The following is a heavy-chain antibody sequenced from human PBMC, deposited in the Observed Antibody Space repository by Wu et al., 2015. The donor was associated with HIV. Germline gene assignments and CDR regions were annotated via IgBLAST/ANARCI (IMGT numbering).Heavy chain of an antibody. Sequence: QVQLVQSGAEVKKPGSSVKVSCKASGGTFSSYAISWVRQAPGQGLEWMGRIIPIFGTANYAQKFQGRVTITADESTSTAYMELSSLRSEDTAVYYCARDIAAARSEGDASFDPWGQGTLVTVSS. CDR1: GGTFSSYA. J-gene: IGHJ5*02. CDR2: IIPIFGTA. CDR3: ARDIAAARSEGDASFDP. V-gene: IGHV1-69*13. D-gene: IGHD6-13*01.